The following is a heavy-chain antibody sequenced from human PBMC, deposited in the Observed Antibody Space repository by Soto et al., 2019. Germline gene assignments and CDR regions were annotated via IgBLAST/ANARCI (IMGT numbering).Heavy chain of an antibody. CDR1: EFTLSSYE. CDR3: AREARVTIFGVVIPTDYYAMDV. Sequence: PGGSLRLSCGASEFTLSSYEMNWVRQAPGKGLEWVSYISSSGDTIYYADSVRGRFTIARDNAKNSLYLQMDSLRAEDTAVYYCAREARVTIFGVVIPTDYYAMDVWGQGTTVTVP. D-gene: IGHD3-3*01. J-gene: IGHJ6*02. V-gene: IGHV3-48*03. CDR2: ISSSGDTI.